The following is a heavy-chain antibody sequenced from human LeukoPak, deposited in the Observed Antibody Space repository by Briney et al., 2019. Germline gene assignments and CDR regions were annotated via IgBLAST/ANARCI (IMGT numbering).Heavy chain of an antibody. CDR2: INHSGST. D-gene: IGHD3-9*01. J-gene: IGHJ5*02. CDR3: ARRGVLRYFDWLNWFDP. CDR1: GGSFSGYY. V-gene: IGHV4-34*01. Sequence: SETLSLTCAVYGGSFSGYYWSWIRQPPGKGLEWIGEINHSGSTNYNPSLKSRVTISVDTSKNQFSLKLSSVTAADTAVYYCARRGVLRYFDWLNWFDPWGQGTLVTVSS.